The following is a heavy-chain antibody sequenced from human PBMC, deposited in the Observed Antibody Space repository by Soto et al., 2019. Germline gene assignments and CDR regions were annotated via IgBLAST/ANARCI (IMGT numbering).Heavy chain of an antibody. D-gene: IGHD3-3*01. CDR1: GFTFISYS. V-gene: IGHV3-21*01. CDR2: ISSSSSYI. CDR3: ARDFVFGVAPTS. Sequence: PGGSLRLSCAASGFTFISYSMNWVRQAPGKGLEWVSSISSSSSYIYYADSVKGRFTISRDNAKNSLYLQMNSLRAEDTAVYYCARDFVFGVAPTSWGQGTLVTVSS. J-gene: IGHJ5*02.